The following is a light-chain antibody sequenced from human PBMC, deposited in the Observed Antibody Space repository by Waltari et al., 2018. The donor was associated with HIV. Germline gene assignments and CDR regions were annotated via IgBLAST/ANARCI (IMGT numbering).Light chain of an antibody. Sequence: QSALTQPDSVSGSLGQSITISCSGTSSDVGADNLVSWSQKYPGNAPKLMIFEVIQRPSGVSDRFSGSRSGNTASLTISGLQTEDEGDYYCCSYSGTGVIFGGGTKVTVL. CDR2: EVI. J-gene: IGLJ2*01. V-gene: IGLV2-23*02. CDR1: SSDVGADNL. CDR3: CSYSGTGVI.